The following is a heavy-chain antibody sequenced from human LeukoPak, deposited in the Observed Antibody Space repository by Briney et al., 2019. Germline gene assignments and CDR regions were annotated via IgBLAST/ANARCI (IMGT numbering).Heavy chain of an antibody. Sequence: ASVKVSCKASGYTFTGYYMHWVRQAPGQGLEWMGGIIPIFGTANYAQKFQGRVTITADESTSTAYMELSSLRSEDTAVYYCASCVGVNAGYDSSGYDWFDPWGQGTLVTVSS. V-gene: IGHV1-69*13. CDR2: IIPIFGTA. J-gene: IGHJ5*02. D-gene: IGHD3-22*01. CDR3: ASCVGVNAGYDSSGYDWFDP. CDR1: GYTFTGYY.